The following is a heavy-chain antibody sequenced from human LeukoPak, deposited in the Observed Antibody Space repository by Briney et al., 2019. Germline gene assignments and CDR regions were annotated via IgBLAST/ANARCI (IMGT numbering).Heavy chain of an antibody. Sequence: GGSLRLSCAASGFTFSSYGMHWVRQAPGGGLEWVAVISYDGGDKYYADSVKGRFTISRDNSKNTLYLQMNSLRAEDTAVYYCARPTVTPYYFDYWGQGTLVTVSS. V-gene: IGHV3-30*03. D-gene: IGHD4-17*01. J-gene: IGHJ4*02. CDR2: ISYDGGDK. CDR1: GFTFSSYG. CDR3: ARPTVTPYYFDY.